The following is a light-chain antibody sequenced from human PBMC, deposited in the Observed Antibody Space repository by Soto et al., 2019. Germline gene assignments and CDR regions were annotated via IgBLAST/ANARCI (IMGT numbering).Light chain of an antibody. CDR2: AAS. CDR1: QSINKY. J-gene: IGKJ2*01. V-gene: IGKV1-39*01. CDR3: QTSYSTSAYT. Sequence: DIQMTQSPSSLSAFVGARVTITCRASQSINKYLNWYQQKPGKAPKLLIYAASSLQSGVPCRFSARGSGTDFSLTISSLQPEDLATYFCQTSYSTSAYTVGQGTKLEIK.